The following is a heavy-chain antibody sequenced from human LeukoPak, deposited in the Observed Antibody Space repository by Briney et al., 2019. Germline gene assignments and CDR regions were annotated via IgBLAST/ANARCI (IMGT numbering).Heavy chain of an antibody. CDR2: INAGNGNT. Sequence: ASVKVSRNASGYTFTSNAIHWVRQAPGQRLEWMRLINAGNGNTQFSQEVQGRVTFTRATSASTAYMELSSLRSEDTAVYYCARDEDTMVRGVHNWFDPWGQGTLVTVS. V-gene: IGHV1-3*03. CDR3: ARDEDTMVRGVHNWFDP. D-gene: IGHD3-10*01. CDR1: GYTFTSNA. J-gene: IGHJ5*02.